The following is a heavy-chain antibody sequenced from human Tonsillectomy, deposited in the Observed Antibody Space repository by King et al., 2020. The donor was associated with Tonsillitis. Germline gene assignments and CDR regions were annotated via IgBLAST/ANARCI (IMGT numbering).Heavy chain of an antibody. J-gene: IGHJ4*02. CDR3: ARDLLRDYGGGDY. Sequence: VQLVESGAEVRKPGSSVKVSCKASGRTFSTYTITWVRQAPGQGLEWMGGITPIFGATNYAQKFQGRVTMTADESTSTAYMELSSLRSEDTAVYYCARDLLRDYGGGDYWGQGTLVTVSS. CDR2: ITPIFGAT. V-gene: IGHV1-69*01. CDR1: GRTFSTYT. D-gene: IGHD3-16*01.